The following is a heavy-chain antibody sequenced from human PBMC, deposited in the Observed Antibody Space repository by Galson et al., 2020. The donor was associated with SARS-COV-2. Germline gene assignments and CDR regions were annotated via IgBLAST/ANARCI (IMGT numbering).Heavy chain of an antibody. CDR3: ARDEGIRGDNYGRLYYGMDV. V-gene: IGHV4-38-2*02. Sequence: SETLSPTCTAPGYSVRTTNYWGWVRQPPGRGLEWNGSVYPSGTTYHNPSLKSRVTLSVDTSKNQFSLRLDSVTAADTALYYCARDEGIRGDNYGRLYYGMDVWGQGTTVTVSS. CDR1: GYSVRTTNY. D-gene: IGHD5-18*01. CDR2: VYPSGTT. J-gene: IGHJ6*02.